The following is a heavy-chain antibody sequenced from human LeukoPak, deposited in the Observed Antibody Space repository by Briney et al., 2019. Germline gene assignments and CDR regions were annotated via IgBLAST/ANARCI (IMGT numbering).Heavy chain of an antibody. J-gene: IGHJ4*02. CDR1: GDSITSYY. CDR2: IHYSGST. CDR3: ARVRAIYTAMVPYFDY. D-gene: IGHD5-18*01. Sequence: SETLSLTCTVSGDSITSYYWSWVRQPPGKGLEWIGYIHYSGSTSYNPSLMSRVTISVDTSKTQFSLKLSSVRAADTAVYYCARVRAIYTAMVPYFDYWGQGTLVTVSS. V-gene: IGHV4-59*08.